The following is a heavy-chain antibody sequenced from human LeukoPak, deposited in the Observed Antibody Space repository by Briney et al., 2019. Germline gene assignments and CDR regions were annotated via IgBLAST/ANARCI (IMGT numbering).Heavy chain of an antibody. CDR1: GYTFTGYY. J-gene: IGHJ6*02. V-gene: IGHV1-2*02. Sequence: ASVRVSCKASGYTFTGYYMHWVRQAPGQGLEWMGWINPNSGGTNYAQRFQGRVTMTRDTSISTAYMELSRLRSDDTAVYYCARSMTTVAFYYYYGMDVWGQGTTVTVSS. CDR3: ARSMTTVAFYYYYGMDV. CDR2: INPNSGGT. D-gene: IGHD4-23*01.